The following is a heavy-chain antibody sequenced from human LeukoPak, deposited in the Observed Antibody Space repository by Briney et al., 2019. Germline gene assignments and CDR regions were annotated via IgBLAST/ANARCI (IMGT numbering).Heavy chain of an antibody. J-gene: IGHJ4*02. V-gene: IGHV3-23*01. CDR3: AKGPARSSGWNYFDY. D-gene: IGHD6-25*01. Sequence: GGSLRLSCAASGLIFHNYALVWIRRAPGKGPEWVSAILGGGGTFYADAVKGRFTISRDNSKNTLYLQMNSLRAEDTAVYYCAKGPARSSGWNYFDYWGQGTLVTVSS. CDR2: ILGGGGT. CDR1: GLIFHNYA.